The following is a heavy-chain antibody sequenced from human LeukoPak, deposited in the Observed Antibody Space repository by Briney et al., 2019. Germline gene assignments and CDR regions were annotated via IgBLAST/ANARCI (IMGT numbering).Heavy chain of an antibody. CDR3: ARDSNGYSSS. V-gene: IGHV4-38-2*02. Sequence: SETLSLTCTVSGYSISSGYYWGWIRQPPGKGLEWIGSIYHSGSTYYNPSLKSRVTISVDTSKNQFSLKLSSVTAADTAVYYCARDSNGYSSSWGQGTLVTVSS. D-gene: IGHD6-13*01. J-gene: IGHJ4*02. CDR2: IYHSGST. CDR1: GYSISSGYY.